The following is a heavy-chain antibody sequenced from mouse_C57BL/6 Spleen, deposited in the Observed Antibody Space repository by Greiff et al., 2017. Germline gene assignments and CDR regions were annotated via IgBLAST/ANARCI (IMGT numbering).Heavy chain of an antibody. Sequence: QVQLQQSGAELVKPGASVKISCKASGYTFTDYYINWVKQRPGQGLEWIGYIYPRDGSTKYNEKFKGKATLTADKSSSTAYMQLNSLTSEDSAVYFCARSVDSSGYGYWGQGTTLTVSS. V-gene: IGHV1S12*01. CDR3: ARSVDSSGYGY. CDR1: GYTFTDYY. J-gene: IGHJ2*01. D-gene: IGHD3-2*02. CDR2: IYPRDGST.